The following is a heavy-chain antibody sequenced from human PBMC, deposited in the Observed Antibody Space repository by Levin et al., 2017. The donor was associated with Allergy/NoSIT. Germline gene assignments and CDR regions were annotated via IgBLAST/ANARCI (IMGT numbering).Heavy chain of an antibody. D-gene: IGHD2-2*01. V-gene: IGHV4-61*02. CDR3: ARVGCSSTSCYLYDAFDI. CDR1: GGSISSGSYY. CDR2: IYTSGST. Sequence: SETLSLTCTVSGGSISSGSYYWSWIRQPAGKGLEWIGRIYTSGSTNYNPSLKSRVTISVDTSKNQFSLKLSSVTAADTAVYYCARVGCSSTSCYLYDAFDIWGQGTMVTVSS. J-gene: IGHJ3*02.